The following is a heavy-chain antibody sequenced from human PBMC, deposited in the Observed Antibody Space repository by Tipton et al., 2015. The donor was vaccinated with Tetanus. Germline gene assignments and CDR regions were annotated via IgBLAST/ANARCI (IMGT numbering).Heavy chain of an antibody. CDR3: ARDRYYVILTGYYGVGVARLYGMAV. V-gene: IGHV4-31*03. D-gene: IGHD3-9*01. CDR1: GGSISSGGYY. Sequence: TLSLTCTVSGGSISSGGYYWSWIRQHPGKGLERIGYIYYSGSTYYNPSLKSRVTISVDTSKNQFSLKLSSVTAADTAVYYCARDRYYVILTGYYGVGVARLYGMAVWGQGTAVSVS. CDR2: IYYSGST. J-gene: IGHJ6*02.